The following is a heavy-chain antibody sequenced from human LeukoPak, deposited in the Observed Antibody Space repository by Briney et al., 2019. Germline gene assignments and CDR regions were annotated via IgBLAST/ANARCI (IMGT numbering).Heavy chain of an antibody. CDR3: ARGNYDNSGYYQNYFDY. CDR1: GGSISSYY. V-gene: IGHV4-59*01. CDR2: IYYSGST. Sequence: SETLSLTCTVPGGSISSYYWSWIRQPPGKGLEWIGYIYYSGSTNYNPSLKSRVTISVDTSKNQFSLKLSSVTAADTAVYYCARGNYDNSGYYQNYFDYWGQGTLVTVSS. J-gene: IGHJ4*02. D-gene: IGHD3-22*01.